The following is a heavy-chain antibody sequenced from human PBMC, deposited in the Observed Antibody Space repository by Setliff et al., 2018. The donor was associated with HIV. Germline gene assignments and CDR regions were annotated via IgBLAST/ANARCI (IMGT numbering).Heavy chain of an antibody. Sequence: SETLSLTCTVSGPPINIHYWSWIRQSPGKAFEWIGYIYSTGSTNYNPSLQSRVTIPMVASRNQFSLKVTSVTAADTAVYYCAKGAGFYGDYTFDHWGQGRQVTVSS. V-gene: IGHV4-59*11. CDR1: GPPINIHY. J-gene: IGHJ4*02. D-gene: IGHD4-17*01. CDR2: IYSTGST. CDR3: AKGAGFYGDYTFDH.